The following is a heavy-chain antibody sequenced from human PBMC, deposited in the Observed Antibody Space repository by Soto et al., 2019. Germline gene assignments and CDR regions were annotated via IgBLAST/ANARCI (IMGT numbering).Heavy chain of an antibody. Sequence: GASVKVSCKASGGTFSSYAISWVRQAPGQGLEWMGGIIPIFGTANYAQKFQGRVTITADESTSTAYMELSSLRSEDTAVYYCARRIAVAGTGMGNYYYGRDVWGEGTTVTVSS. D-gene: IGHD6-19*01. V-gene: IGHV1-69*13. J-gene: IGHJ6*04. CDR3: ARRIAVAGTGMGNYYYGRDV. CDR2: IIPIFGTA. CDR1: GGTFSSYA.